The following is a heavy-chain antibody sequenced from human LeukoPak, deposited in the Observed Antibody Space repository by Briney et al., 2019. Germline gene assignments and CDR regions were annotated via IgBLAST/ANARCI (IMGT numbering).Heavy chain of an antibody. CDR3: GRLQVVEGFDF. CDR1: GGSISSSSYY. V-gene: IGHV4-39*01. D-gene: IGHD2-2*01. J-gene: IGHJ4*02. Sequence: PSETLSLTCTVSGGSISSSSYYWGWIRQPPGKGLEWIGSVYYSGSTYYNPSLKSRVTISIDTSKNQFSLKVSSVTATDTAVYFGGRLQVVEGFDFWGRGTLVTVSS. CDR2: VYYSGST.